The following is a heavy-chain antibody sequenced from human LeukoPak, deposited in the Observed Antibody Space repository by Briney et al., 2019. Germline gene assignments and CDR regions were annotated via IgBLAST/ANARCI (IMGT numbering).Heavy chain of an antibody. CDR2: VSHSGST. D-gene: IGHD1-26*01. CDR3: ARANPDGSPPDY. CDR1: GGPMTSYF. V-gene: IGHV4-59*08. J-gene: IGHJ4*02. Sequence: PSETLSLTCTVSGGPMTSYFWSWIRQPPGKGLEWIGYVSHSGSTSYNPSLKSRVSISKDTSKDKFYLKLSSVTAADTAVYYCARANPDGSPPDYWGQGTLVTVSS.